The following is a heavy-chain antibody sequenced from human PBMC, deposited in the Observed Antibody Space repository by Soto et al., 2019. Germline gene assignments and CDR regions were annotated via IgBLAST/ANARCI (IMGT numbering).Heavy chain of an antibody. CDR1: VFTFSSYA. CDR3: AKDFPYYYDGSGPYYFDY. V-gene: IGHV3-23*01. D-gene: IGHD3-22*01. Sequence: GALRLSCASSVFTFSSYAMSWVRQSPGNGLEWVSAISGSGGSTYYADSVKGRFTISRDNSKNTLYLQMNSLRAEDTAVYYCAKDFPYYYDGSGPYYFDYWGQGTLVTVSS. CDR2: ISGSGGST. J-gene: IGHJ4*02.